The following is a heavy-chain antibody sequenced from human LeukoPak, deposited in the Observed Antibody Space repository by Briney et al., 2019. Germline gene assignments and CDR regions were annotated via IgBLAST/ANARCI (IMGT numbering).Heavy chain of an antibody. J-gene: IGHJ3*02. CDR2: ISYDGSNK. V-gene: IGHV3-30*03. D-gene: IGHD2-2*01. Sequence: GRSLRLSCAASGFTFSSYGMHWVRQAPGKGLEWVAVISYDGSNKYYADSVKGRFTISRDNSKNTLYLQMNSLRAEDTAVYYCARVRAQSLGYCSSTSCHPGGAFDIWGQGTMVTVSS. CDR3: ARVRAQSLGYCSSTSCHPGGAFDI. CDR1: GFTFSSYG.